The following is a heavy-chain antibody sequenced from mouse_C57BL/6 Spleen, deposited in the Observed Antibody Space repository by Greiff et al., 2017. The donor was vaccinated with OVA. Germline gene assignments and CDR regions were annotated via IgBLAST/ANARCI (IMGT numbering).Heavy chain of an antibody. J-gene: IGHJ2*01. CDR3: ARDSGRGYFDY. CDR1: GFTFSSYA. V-gene: IGHV5-4*01. Sequence: EVKLQESGGGLVKPGGSLKLSCAASGFTFSSYAMSWVRQTPEKRLEWVATISDGGSYTYYPDNVKGRFTISRDNAKNNLYLQMSHLKSEDTAMYYCARDSGRGYFDYWGQGTTLTVSS. CDR2: ISDGGSYT.